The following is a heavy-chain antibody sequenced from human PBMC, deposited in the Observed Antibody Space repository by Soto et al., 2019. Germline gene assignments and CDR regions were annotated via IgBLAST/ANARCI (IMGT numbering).Heavy chain of an antibody. CDR3: AREPKQNYDSSPWNGGFDS. Sequence: SETLSLPCTVSGDSISSPHYYWTWIRQPPGKGLEWVGYIYYPGNNFYNPALKSRVAMSVDPSTNQFSLKLASVTDADTAVYFCAREPKQNYDSSPWNGGFDSWGPGTLVTVSS. CDR2: IYYPGNN. J-gene: IGHJ4*02. D-gene: IGHD3-22*01. V-gene: IGHV4-30-4*01. CDR1: GDSISSPHYY.